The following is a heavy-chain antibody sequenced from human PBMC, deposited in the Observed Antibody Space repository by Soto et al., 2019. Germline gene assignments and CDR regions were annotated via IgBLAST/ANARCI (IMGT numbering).Heavy chain of an antibody. J-gene: IGHJ6*02. CDR3: AKAFKWRSYYDSSGYPYYYGMDV. CDR1: GFTFSSYG. CDR2: ISYDGSNK. D-gene: IGHD3-22*01. V-gene: IGHV3-30*18. Sequence: GESLKISCAASGFTFSSYGMHWVRQAPGKGLEWVAVISYDGSNKYYADSVKGRFTISRDNSKNTLYLQMNSLRAEDTAVYYCAKAFKWRSYYDSSGYPYYYGMDVWGQGTTVTVSS.